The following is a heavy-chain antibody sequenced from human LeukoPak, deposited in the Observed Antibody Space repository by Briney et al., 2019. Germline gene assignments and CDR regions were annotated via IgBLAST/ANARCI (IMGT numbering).Heavy chain of an antibody. CDR1: GYTFTSYG. CDR3: ARTPDYYDSSGYQSPYFDY. D-gene: IGHD3-22*01. J-gene: IGHJ4*02. V-gene: IGHV1-18*01. Sequence: ASVKVSCKASGYTFTSYGISWVRQAPGQGLEWMGWISAYNGNTNYAQKLQGRVTMTTDTSTSTAYMELRSLRSDDTAVYYCARTPDYYDSSGYQSPYFDYWGQGTLVTVSS. CDR2: ISAYNGNT.